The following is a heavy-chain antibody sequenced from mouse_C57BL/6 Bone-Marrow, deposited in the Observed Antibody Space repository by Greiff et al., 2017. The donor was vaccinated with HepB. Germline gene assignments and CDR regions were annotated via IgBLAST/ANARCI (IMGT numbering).Heavy chain of an antibody. CDR2: INYDGSST. CDR1: GFTFSDYY. V-gene: IGHV5-16*01. CDR3: AREGDYGAFDY. D-gene: IGHD1-1*01. Sequence: EVKVVESEGGLVQPGSSMKLSCTASGFTFSDYYMAWVRQVPEKGLEWVANINYDGSSTYYLDSLKSRFIISRDNAKNILYLQMSSLKSEDTATYYCAREGDYGAFDYWGQGTTLTVSS. J-gene: IGHJ2*01.